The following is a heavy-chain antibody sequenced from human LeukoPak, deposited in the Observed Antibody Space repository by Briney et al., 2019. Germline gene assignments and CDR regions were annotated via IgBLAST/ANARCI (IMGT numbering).Heavy chain of an antibody. CDR3: AKDSAKKYDDY. Sequence: GGSLRLSCAASGFTFSDYYMSWIRQAPGKGLEWVSAISGSGGSTYYADSVKGRFTISRDNSKNTLYLQMNSLRAEDTAVYYCAKDSAKKYDDYWGQGTLVTVSS. CDR1: GFTFSDYY. J-gene: IGHJ4*02. V-gene: IGHV3-23*01. D-gene: IGHD2/OR15-2a*01. CDR2: ISGSGGST.